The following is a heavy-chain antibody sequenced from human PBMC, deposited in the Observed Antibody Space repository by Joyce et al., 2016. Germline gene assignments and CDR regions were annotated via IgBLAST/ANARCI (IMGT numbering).Heavy chain of an antibody. D-gene: IGHD1-26*01. CDR2: ITTDGKEK. V-gene: IGHV3-33*01. CDR1: GFTFGAYG. Sequence: QVQLVESGGGVVQPGGSLRFSCVACGFTFGAYGMHWVRQAPGKGLEWVAVITTDGKEKYYADSVKGRITISRDNTKSTLYAQMNSLRVEDTAVYYCARDGSHYEVDDWGQGTLVTVSS. CDR3: ARDGSHYEVDD. J-gene: IGHJ4*02.